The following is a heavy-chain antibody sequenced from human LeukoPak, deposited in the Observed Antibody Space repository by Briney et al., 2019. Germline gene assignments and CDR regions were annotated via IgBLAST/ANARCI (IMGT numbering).Heavy chain of an antibody. V-gene: IGHV1-2*02. D-gene: IGHD6-19*01. CDR1: GYTFTGYY. J-gene: IGHJ4*02. CDR2: INPNSGGT. CDR3: ARDLAYSSGWYDY. Sequence: GASVKVSCKASGYTFTGYYMHWVQQAPGQGLEWMGWINPNSGGTNYAQKFQGRVTMTRDTSISTAYMELSRLRSDDTAVYYCARDLAYSSGWYDYWGQGTLVTVSS.